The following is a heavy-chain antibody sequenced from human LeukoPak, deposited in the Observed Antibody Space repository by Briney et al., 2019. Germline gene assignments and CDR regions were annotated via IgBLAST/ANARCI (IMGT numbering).Heavy chain of an antibody. V-gene: IGHV3-33*06. D-gene: IGHD5-18*01. CDR3: AKSPRSGYSYGFGYYMDV. CDR1: GFTFSSYG. J-gene: IGHJ6*03. CDR2: RWYDGSNK. Sequence: GGSLRLSCAASGFTFSSYGMHWVRQAPGKGLEWVAVRWYDGSNKYYADSVKGRYTISRDNSKNTLYLQMNSLRAEDTAVYYCAKSPRSGYSYGFGYYMDVWGKGTTVTVSS.